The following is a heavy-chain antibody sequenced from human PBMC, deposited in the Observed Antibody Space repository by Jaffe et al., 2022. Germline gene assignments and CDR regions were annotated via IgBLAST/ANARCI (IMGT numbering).Heavy chain of an antibody. CDR1: GGTFSSYT. CDR3: ARELTNDILTGYYKYYFDY. V-gene: IGHV1-69*08. Sequence: QVQLVQSGAEVKKPGSSVKVSCKASGGTFSSYTISWVRQAPGQGLEWMGRIIPILGIANYAQKFQGRVTITADKSTSTAYMELSSLRSEDTAVYYCARELTNDILTGYYKYYFDYWGQGTLVTVSS. J-gene: IGHJ4*02. D-gene: IGHD3-9*01. CDR2: IIPILGIA.